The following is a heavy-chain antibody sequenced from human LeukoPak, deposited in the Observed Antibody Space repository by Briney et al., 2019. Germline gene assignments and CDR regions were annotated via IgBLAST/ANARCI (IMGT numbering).Heavy chain of an antibody. CDR3: ARCSTGYSSSWFDY. D-gene: IGHD6-13*01. J-gene: IGHJ4*02. V-gene: IGHV4-59*10. CDR1: GGSFSGYY. CDR2: IYTSGST. Sequence: SETLSLTCAVYGGSFSGYYWSWIRQPPGKGLEWIGRIYTSGSTNYNPSLKSRVTMSVDTSKNQFSLKLSSVTAADTAVYYCARCSTGYSSSWFDYWGQGTLVTVSS.